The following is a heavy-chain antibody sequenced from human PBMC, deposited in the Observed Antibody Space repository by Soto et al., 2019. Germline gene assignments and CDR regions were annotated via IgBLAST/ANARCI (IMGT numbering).Heavy chain of an antibody. V-gene: IGHV5-51*01. CDR1: GYSFTSYW. Sequence: PGESLKISCKGSGYSFTSYWIGWVRQMPGKGLEWMGIIYPGDSDTRYSPSFQGQVTISADKSISTAYLQWSSLKASDTAMYYCARDGDILTGPAYFDYWGQGTLVTVSS. CDR3: ARDGDILTGPAYFDY. J-gene: IGHJ4*02. D-gene: IGHD3-9*01. CDR2: IYPGDSDT.